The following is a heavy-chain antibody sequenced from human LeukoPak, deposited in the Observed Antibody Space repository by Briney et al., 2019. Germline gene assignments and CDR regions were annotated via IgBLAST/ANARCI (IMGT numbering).Heavy chain of an antibody. D-gene: IGHD4-23*01. CDR1: GFIFSSYA. CDR3: ARDHRRWYYDY. Sequence: PGGSLRLSCAASGFIFSSYAMHWVRQAPGKGLEWVAVISYDGSNKYYADSVKGRFTISRDNSKNTLYLQMNSLRAEDTAVYYCARDHRRWYYDYWGQGTLVTVSS. V-gene: IGHV3-30-3*01. J-gene: IGHJ4*02. CDR2: ISYDGSNK.